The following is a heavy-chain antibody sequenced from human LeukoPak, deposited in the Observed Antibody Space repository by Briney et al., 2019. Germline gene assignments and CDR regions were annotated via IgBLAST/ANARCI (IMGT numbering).Heavy chain of an antibody. J-gene: IGHJ6*03. CDR3: AREGPLHFQAYMDV. D-gene: IGHD3-3*02. CDR1: GFTFSSYS. V-gene: IGHV3-21*01. CDR2: ISSSSSYI. Sequence: TGGSLRLSCAASGFTFSSYSMNWVRQAPGKGLEWVSSISSSSSYIYYADSVKGRFTISRDNAKNSLYLQMNSLRAEDTAVYYCAREGPLHFQAYMDVWGKGTTVTVSS.